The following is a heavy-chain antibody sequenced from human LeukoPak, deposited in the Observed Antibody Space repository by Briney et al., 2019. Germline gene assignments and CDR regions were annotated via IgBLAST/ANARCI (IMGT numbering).Heavy chain of an antibody. CDR1: GYTFIGYD. Sequence: ASVKVSCKASGYTFIGYDLHWVRQAPGQGLEWMGSINPHSGSTNSAQKFQGRVTMTRDTSISTAYMELSSLRSDDTAVYYCARQTKIAVPIFDYWGQGTLVTVS. D-gene: IGHD6-19*01. CDR3: ARQTKIAVPIFDY. V-gene: IGHV1-2*02. CDR2: INPHSGST. J-gene: IGHJ4*02.